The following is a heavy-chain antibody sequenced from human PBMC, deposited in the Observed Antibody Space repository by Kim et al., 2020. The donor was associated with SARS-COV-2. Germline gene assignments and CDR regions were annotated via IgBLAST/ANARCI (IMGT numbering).Heavy chain of an antibody. J-gene: IGHJ4*02. CDR3: AKVTGAKGGFDY. CDR1: GFTFSSYA. Sequence: GGSLRLSCAASGFTFSSYAMSWVRQAPGKGLEWVSTISASSSSTYYADSVKGRFTISRDNSKNTLYLQMNSLRAEDTAVYYCAKVTGAKGGFDYWGQGTLVTVSS. D-gene: IGHD3-10*01. CDR2: ISASSSST. V-gene: IGHV3-23*01.